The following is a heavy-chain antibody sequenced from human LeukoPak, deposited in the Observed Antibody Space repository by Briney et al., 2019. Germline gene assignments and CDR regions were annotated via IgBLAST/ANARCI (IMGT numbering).Heavy chain of an antibody. Sequence: GGSLRLSCAASGFTFSNAWMSWVRQAPGKGLEWVSYISGSGSTIYYADSVKGRFTISRDNAKNSLYLQMNSLRAEDTAVYYCARGLDNYGSGSSDWGQGTLVTVSS. V-gene: IGHV3-11*04. J-gene: IGHJ4*02. D-gene: IGHD3-10*01. CDR3: ARGLDNYGSGSSD. CDR1: GFTFSNAW. CDR2: ISGSGSTI.